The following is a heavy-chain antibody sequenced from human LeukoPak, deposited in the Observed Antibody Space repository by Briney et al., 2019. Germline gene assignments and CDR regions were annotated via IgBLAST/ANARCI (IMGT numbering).Heavy chain of an antibody. V-gene: IGHV4-59*01. J-gene: IGHJ3*02. D-gene: IGHD1-7*01. CDR3: ARDSGTTSDAFDI. CDR2: IYYSGST. Sequence: SETLSLTCTVSGGSISSYYWSRIRQPPGKGLEWIGYIYYSGSTNYNPSLKSRVTISVDTSKNQFSLKLSSVTAADTAVYYCARDSGTTSDAFDIWGQGQWSPSRQ. CDR1: GGSISSYY.